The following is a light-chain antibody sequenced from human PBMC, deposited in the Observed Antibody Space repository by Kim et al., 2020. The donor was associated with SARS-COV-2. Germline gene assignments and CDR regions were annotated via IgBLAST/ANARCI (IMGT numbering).Light chain of an antibody. CDR2: YDS. J-gene: IGLJ3*02. CDR1: NIGSKS. V-gene: IGLV3-21*04. CDR3: QVWDSSSDHWV. Sequence: SYELTQPPSVSVAPGKTARITCGGNNIGSKSVHWYQQKPGQAPVLVIYYDSDRSSGIPERFSGSNSGNTATLTISRVEAGDEADYYCQVWDSSSDHWVFGGGTKLTVL.